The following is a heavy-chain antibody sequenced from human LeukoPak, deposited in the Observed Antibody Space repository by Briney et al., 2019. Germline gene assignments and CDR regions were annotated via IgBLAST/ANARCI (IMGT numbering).Heavy chain of an antibody. CDR1: GGSISSSSYY. CDR2: IYYSGST. Sequence: SETLSLTCTVSGGSISSSSYYWGWIRQPPGKGLEWIGSIYYSGSTYYNPSLKSRVTISVDTSKNQFSLKLSSVTAADTAVYYCARPPHDFWSGSSRGDAFDIWGQGTMVTVSS. V-gene: IGHV4-39*01. CDR3: ARPPHDFWSGSSRGDAFDI. D-gene: IGHD3-3*01. J-gene: IGHJ3*02.